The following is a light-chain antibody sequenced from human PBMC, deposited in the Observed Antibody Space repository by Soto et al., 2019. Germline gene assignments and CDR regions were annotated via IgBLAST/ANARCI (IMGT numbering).Light chain of an antibody. CDR2: GDS. Sequence: QSLMTQPPSVCGAPGQRVTISCTGSISNIWAGYDVNWYQQLPETAPKLLIFGDSNRPSGVPDRFSGSKSGTSASLVITGLQADDQADYYCQSNDNGLSGSDVFGTGTKVTV. CDR1: ISNIWAGYD. V-gene: IGLV1-40*01. CDR3: QSNDNGLSGSDV. J-gene: IGLJ1*01.